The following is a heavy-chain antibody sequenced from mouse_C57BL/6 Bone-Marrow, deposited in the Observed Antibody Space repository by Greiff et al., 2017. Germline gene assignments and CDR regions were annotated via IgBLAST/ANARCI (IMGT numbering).Heavy chain of an antibody. V-gene: IGHV1-85*01. J-gene: IGHJ3*01. CDR2: IYPRDGST. CDR1: GYTFTSYD. CDR3: ARHYSNYLDWFAY. D-gene: IGHD2-5*01. Sequence: QVQLKESGPELVKPGASVKLSCKASGYTFTSYDINWVKQRPGQGLEWIGWIYPRDGSTKYNEKFKGKATLTVDTSSSTSYMELHSLTSEDSAVYFCARHYSNYLDWFAYWGQGTLVTVSA.